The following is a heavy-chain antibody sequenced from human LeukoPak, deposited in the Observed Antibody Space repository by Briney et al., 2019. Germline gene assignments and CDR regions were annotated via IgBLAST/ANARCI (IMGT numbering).Heavy chain of an antibody. CDR2: IYYSGST. Sequence: SETLSLTCTVSGGSISSGGYYWSWIRQHPGKGLEWIGYIYYSGSTNYNPSLKSRVTISVDTSKNQFSLKLSSVTAADTAVYYCARAGYSYGYGFDYWGQGTLVTVSS. J-gene: IGHJ4*02. CDR3: ARAGYSYGYGFDY. D-gene: IGHD5-18*01. CDR1: GGSISSGGYY. V-gene: IGHV4-61*08.